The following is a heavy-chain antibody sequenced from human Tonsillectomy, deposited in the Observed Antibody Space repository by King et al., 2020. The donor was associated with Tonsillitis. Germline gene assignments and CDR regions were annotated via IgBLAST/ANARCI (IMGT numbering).Heavy chain of an antibody. D-gene: IGHD6-19*01. Sequence: VQLVESGGNLIQPGGSLRLSCAASGFTFSSYAMSWVRQAPGKGLEWVSGISASGRSTYYADSVKGRFTISRDNSKNTVYMQMNSLRADDSAVYYCAKVVGNSGGRPFDYWGQGTLVTVSS. CDR3: AKVVGNSGGRPFDY. CDR2: ISASGRST. V-gene: IGHV3-23*04. CDR1: GFTFSSYA. J-gene: IGHJ4*02.